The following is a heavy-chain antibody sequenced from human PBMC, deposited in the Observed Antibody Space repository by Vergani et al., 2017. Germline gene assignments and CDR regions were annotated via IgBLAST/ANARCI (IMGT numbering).Heavy chain of an antibody. Sequence: EVQLVESGGGLVQPGGSLRLSCAASGFTFSSYWMSWVRQAPGKGREWVANIKQDGSEKYYADSVKGRFTISRDNSKSTLYLQMNSLRTEDTAVYYCATKSCGTPGCQIGYFREWGQGTLVTVSS. D-gene: IGHD1-1*01. V-gene: IGHV3-7*01. CDR1: GFTFSSYW. CDR2: IKQDGSEK. J-gene: IGHJ1*01. CDR3: ATKSCGTPGCQIGYFRE.